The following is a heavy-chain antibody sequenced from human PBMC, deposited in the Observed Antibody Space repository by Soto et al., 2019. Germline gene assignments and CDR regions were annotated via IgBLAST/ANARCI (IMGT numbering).Heavy chain of an antibody. D-gene: IGHD3-3*01. Sequence: ASVKVSCKASGGTFSSYAISWVRQAPGQGLEWMGGIIPIFGTANYAQKFQGRVTITADESTSTAYMELSSLRSEDTAVYYCARVYADYDFWSGYYTEGGYFDYWGRGTLVTVSS. V-gene: IGHV1-69*13. J-gene: IGHJ4*02. CDR2: IIPIFGTA. CDR3: ARVYADYDFWSGYYTEGGYFDY. CDR1: GGTFSSYA.